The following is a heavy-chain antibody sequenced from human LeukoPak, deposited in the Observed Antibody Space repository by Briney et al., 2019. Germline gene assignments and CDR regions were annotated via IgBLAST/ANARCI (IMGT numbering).Heavy chain of an antibody. Sequence: KPSQTLSLTCTVSGGSISSGGYYWSWIRQHPGKGLEWIGRIYTSGSTNYNPSLKSRVTMSVDTSKNQFSLKLSSVTAADTAVYYCARQSLFQAYYDYVWGSYFDYWGQGTLVTVSS. CDR2: IYTSGST. CDR1: GGSISSGGYY. D-gene: IGHD3-16*01. J-gene: IGHJ4*02. CDR3: ARQSLFQAYYDYVWGSYFDY. V-gene: IGHV4-61*02.